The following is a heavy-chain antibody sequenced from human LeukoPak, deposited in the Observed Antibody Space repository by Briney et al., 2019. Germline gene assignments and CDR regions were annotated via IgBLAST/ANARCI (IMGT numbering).Heavy chain of an antibody. V-gene: IGHV3-48*03. CDR1: GFTFSSYE. D-gene: IGHD1-26*01. J-gene: IGHJ4*02. CDR3: AREQVAATLDY. CDR2: IGSSGSPI. Sequence: PGGSLRLSCAASGFTFSSYEMNWVRQAPGKGLEWVSYIGSSGSPIYYADSVKGRFTISRDNAKNSLFLQMNSLRAEDTAVYYCAREQVAATLDYWGQGTLVTVSS.